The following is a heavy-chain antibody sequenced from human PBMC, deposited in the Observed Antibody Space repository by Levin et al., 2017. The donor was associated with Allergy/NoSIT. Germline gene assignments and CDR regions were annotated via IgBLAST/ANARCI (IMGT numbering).Heavy chain of an antibody. V-gene: IGHV4-31*03. CDR3: ARDSRYCSGGSCYPYYFDY. CDR1: GGSISSGGYY. J-gene: IGHJ4*02. D-gene: IGHD2-15*01. Sequence: LRLSCTVSGGSISSGGYYWSWIRQHPGKGLEWIGYIYYSGSTYCNPSLKSRVTISVDTSKNQFSLKLSSVTAADTAVYYCARDSRYCSGGSCYPYYFDYWGQGTLVTVSS. CDR2: IYYSGST.